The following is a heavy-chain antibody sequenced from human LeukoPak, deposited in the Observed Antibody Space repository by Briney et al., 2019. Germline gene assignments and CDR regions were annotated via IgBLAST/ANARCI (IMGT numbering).Heavy chain of an antibody. CDR2: ISDTGGST. CDR3: AKDTSIGRYCTNGVCSPFDY. J-gene: IGHJ4*02. D-gene: IGHD2-8*01. V-gene: IGHV3-23*01. CDR1: GFTFSSYA. Sequence: GGSLRLSCAASGFTFSSYAMTWVRQAPGRGLEWVSAISDTGGSTYDADSVKGRFTISRDNSKNTLYLQMNSLRAEDTAVYYCAKDTSIGRYCTNGVCSPFDYWGQGTLVTVSS.